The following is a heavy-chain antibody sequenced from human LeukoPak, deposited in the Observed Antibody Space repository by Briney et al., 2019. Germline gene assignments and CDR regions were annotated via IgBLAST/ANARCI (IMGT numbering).Heavy chain of an antibody. CDR3: ARGRSAGFFDY. CDR2: IYYSGST. V-gene: IGHV4-30-4*01. CDR1: GGSISSGDYY. D-gene: IGHD2-15*01. Sequence: RPSETLSLTCTVSGGSISSGDYYWSWIRQPPGKGLEWIGYIYYSGSTYYNPSLKSRVTISVDTSKNQFSLKLSSVTAADTAVYYCARGRSAGFFDYWGQGTLVTVSS. J-gene: IGHJ4*02.